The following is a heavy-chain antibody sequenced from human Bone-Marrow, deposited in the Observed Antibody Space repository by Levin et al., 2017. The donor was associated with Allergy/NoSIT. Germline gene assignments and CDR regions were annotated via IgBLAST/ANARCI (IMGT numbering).Heavy chain of an antibody. Sequence: GGSLRLSCAASGFTFSDYYMSWIRQAPGKGLEWVSYISSSGSTIYYADSVKGRFTISRDNAKNSLYLQMNSLRAEDTAVYYCARDPLSSSPEDDYWGQGTLVTVSS. J-gene: IGHJ4*02. CDR2: ISSSGSTI. CDR1: GFTFSDYY. CDR3: ARDPLSSSPEDDY. V-gene: IGHV3-11*01. D-gene: IGHD6-6*01.